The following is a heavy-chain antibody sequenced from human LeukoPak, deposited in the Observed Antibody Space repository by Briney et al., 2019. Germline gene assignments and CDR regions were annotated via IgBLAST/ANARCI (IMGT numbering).Heavy chain of an antibody. D-gene: IGHD2-15*01. J-gene: IGHJ4*02. V-gene: IGHV4-39*07. CDR1: GGSISSNAYY. CDR2: IYSSVST. Sequence: PETLSLTCTVSGGSISSNAYYWAWIRQPPGKGLEWIGSIYSSVSTNYNPSLKSRVTISVDTSKNQFSLKLSSVTAADTAVYYCARVNCSGGSCYSYFDYWGQGTLVTVSS. CDR3: ARVNCSGGSCYSYFDY.